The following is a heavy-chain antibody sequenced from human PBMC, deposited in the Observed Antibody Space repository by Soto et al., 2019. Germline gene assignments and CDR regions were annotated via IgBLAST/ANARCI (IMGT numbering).Heavy chain of an antibody. CDR1: GGTFSSYA. CDR3: SKLVWSGPHNWFAP. J-gene: IGHJ5*02. Sequence: QVQLVQSGSEVKKHGSSLKVSCKASGGTFSSYAISWVRQAPGQGLEWMGGIITIFGTANYAQKFQGTVTITADESTSTAYMALSSLISEDTAVYYCSKLVWSGPHNWFAPWGQATLVTVST. V-gene: IGHV1-69*01. CDR2: IITIFGTA. D-gene: IGHD3-3*01.